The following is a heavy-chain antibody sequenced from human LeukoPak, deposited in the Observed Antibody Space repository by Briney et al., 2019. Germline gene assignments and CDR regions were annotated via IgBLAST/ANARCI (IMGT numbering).Heavy chain of an antibody. CDR1: GFTIGDNY. J-gene: IGHJ4*02. Sequence: GGSLRLSCAVSGFTIGDNYINWVRQTPGKGPEWVSLVHFSGTTFYADSVKGRFTMSRDISKNTAYLQMNTLRAEDTAVYYCVGGPDDKKLGFWGQETLVTVSS. CDR3: VGGPDDKKLGF. D-gene: IGHD3-16*01. CDR2: VHFSGTT. V-gene: IGHV3-66*01.